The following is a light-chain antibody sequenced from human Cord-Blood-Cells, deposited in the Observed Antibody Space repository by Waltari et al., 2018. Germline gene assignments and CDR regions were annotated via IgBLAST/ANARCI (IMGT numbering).Light chain of an antibody. CDR2: DAS. CDR3: QQYNSYPLT. V-gene: IGKV1-5*01. CDR1: QRISSW. Sequence: DIQMTQSPSTLSASVGDRLTTTCRASQRISSWLAWYQQKPGKAPKLLIYDASSLESGVPSRFSGSGSGTEFTLTISSLQPDDFATYYCQQYNSYPLTFGGGTKVEIK. J-gene: IGKJ4*01.